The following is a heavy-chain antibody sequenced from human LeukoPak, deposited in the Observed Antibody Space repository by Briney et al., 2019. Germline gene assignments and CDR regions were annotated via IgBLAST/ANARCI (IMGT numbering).Heavy chain of an antibody. J-gene: IGHJ4*02. V-gene: IGHV3-30*18. CDR3: AKDSLREGAFDY. CDR1: GFTFSSYG. CDR2: ISYDGSNK. D-gene: IGHD1-26*01. Sequence: GRSLRLSCAVSGFTFSSYGMHWVRQAPGKGLEWVAVISYDGSNKYYADSVKGRFTISRDNSKNTLYLQMNSLRAEDTAVYYCAKDSLREGAFDYWGQGTLVTVSS.